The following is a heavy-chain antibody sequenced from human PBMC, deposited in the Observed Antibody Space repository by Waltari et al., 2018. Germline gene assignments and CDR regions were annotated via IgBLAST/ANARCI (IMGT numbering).Heavy chain of an antibody. CDR1: GFIFGNVW. V-gene: IGHV3-21*01. CDR2: ISSGSSYI. D-gene: IGHD2-15*01. CDR3: AREWGVMVGTAGFYFDY. Sequence: EVHLVESGGGSVQPGGSLRLSCAASGFIFGNVWMHWVRQVPGKGLVWFSSISSGSSYIYYADSVKGRFTISRDNAKNSLYLQMNSLRVEDTAVYYCAREWGVMVGTAGFYFDYWGQGALVTVSS. J-gene: IGHJ4*02.